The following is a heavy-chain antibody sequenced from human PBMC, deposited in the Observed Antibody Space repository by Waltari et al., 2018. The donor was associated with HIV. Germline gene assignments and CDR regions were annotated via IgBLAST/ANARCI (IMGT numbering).Heavy chain of an antibody. D-gene: IGHD6-13*01. J-gene: IGHJ4*02. CDR3: ASGMAAAGPVDY. V-gene: IGHV4-34*01. CDR2: INHRGST. CDR1: GGSFSGYY. Sequence: QVQLQPWGAGLLKPSETLSLTCADYGGSFSGYYWSWIRQPPGKGLEWIGEINHRGSTNYNPSLKSRVTISVDTSKNQFSLKLSSVTAADTAVYYCASGMAAAGPVDYWGQGTLVTVSS.